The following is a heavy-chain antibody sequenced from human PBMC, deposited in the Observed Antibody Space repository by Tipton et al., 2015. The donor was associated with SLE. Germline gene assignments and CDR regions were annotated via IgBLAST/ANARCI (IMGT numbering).Heavy chain of an antibody. CDR3: ARALHGPGDSSGYSP. CDR1: GGSISSYY. D-gene: IGHD3-22*01. Sequence: LRLSCTVSGGSISSYYWSWIRQPAGKGLEWIGRIYTSGSTNYNPSLKSRVTMSVDTSKNQFSLKLSSVTAADTAVYYCARALHGPGDSSGYSPWGQGTLVTVSS. CDR2: IYTSGST. J-gene: IGHJ5*02. V-gene: IGHV4-4*07.